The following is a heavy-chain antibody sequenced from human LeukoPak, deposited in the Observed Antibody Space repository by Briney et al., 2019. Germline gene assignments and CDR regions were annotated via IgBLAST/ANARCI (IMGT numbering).Heavy chain of an antibody. V-gene: IGHV5-10-1*01. Sequence: GESLKISCKGSGYNFTNYWITWVRQMPGKGLEWMGRIDPSDSYTNYSPSFQGHATISTDKSISTAYVQWSSLRASDTAMYYCARQRGSFVFDYWGQGTLVTVSS. CDR1: GYNFTNYW. D-gene: IGHD2-15*01. CDR3: ARQRGSFVFDY. CDR2: IDPSDSYT. J-gene: IGHJ4*02.